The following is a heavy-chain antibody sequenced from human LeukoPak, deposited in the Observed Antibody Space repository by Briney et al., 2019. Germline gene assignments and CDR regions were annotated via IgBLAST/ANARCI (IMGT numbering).Heavy chain of an antibody. V-gene: IGHV3-23*01. Sequence: GGSLRLSCAASGFTFSSYAMSWVRQAPGKGLEWVSAISGSGGSKYYADSVKGRFTISRDNSKNTLYLQMNSLRAEDTAVYYCATTPGSSWYSLLDYWGQGTLVNVSS. CDR2: ISGSGGSK. CDR1: GFTFSSYA. J-gene: IGHJ4*02. D-gene: IGHD6-13*01. CDR3: ATTPGSSWYSLLDY.